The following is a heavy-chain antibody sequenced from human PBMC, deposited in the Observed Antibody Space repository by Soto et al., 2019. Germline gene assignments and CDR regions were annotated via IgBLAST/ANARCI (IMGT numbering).Heavy chain of an antibody. D-gene: IGHD1-26*01. CDR2: INGGNGNT. V-gene: IGHV1-3*01. J-gene: IGHJ4*02. CDR3: ARVRVGSGSFQNCIDY. CDR1: GYTFTSYA. Sequence: QVQLVQSGAEVKKPGASVKVSCKASGYTFTSYAMHWVRQAPGQRLEWMGWINGGNGNTKYSEKFQGRVTTTRDTSATTADRERSSLRSEDTAVYYCARVRVGSGSFQNCIDYWGQGTLVTVSS.